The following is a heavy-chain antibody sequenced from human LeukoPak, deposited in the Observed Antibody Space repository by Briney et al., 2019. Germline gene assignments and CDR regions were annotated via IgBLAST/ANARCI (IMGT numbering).Heavy chain of an antibody. CDR1: GFSLSTGGVA. D-gene: IGHD2-2*02. V-gene: IGHV2-5*01. CDR3: AHSLGLYTVKGGGVWYFDF. Sequence: ESGPTLANPRRPLTQPCTLSGFSLSTGGVAVGGIREPPGKGLEWVGMFFWSDDQRYSRYVGITLTIAKYTSENLVVLTITNMNPVDAATYYCAHSLGLYTVKGGGVWYFDFWGQGTVVTVSS. CDR2: FFWSDDQ. J-gene: IGHJ4*02.